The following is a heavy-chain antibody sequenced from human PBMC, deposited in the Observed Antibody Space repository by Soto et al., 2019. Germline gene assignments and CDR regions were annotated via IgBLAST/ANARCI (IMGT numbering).Heavy chain of an antibody. D-gene: IGHD2-2*01. Sequence: PGGSLRLSCAASGFTFSSYAMSWVRQAPGKGLEWVSAISGSGGSTYYADSVKGRFTISRDNSKNTLYLQMNSLRAEDTAVYYCAKTNRLAVVPAAIYWFDPWGQGTLVTVSS. CDR2: ISGSGGST. CDR3: AKTNRLAVVPAAIYWFDP. J-gene: IGHJ5*02. CDR1: GFTFSSYA. V-gene: IGHV3-23*01.